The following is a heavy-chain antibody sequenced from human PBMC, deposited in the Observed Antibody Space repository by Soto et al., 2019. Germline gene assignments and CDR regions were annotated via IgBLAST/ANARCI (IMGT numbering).Heavy chain of an antibody. CDR3: ARGPRASSGGTGAY. Sequence: EVQLVESGGGLVQPGGSLRLSCAASGFSFDSYWMHWVRQAPGQGPGWVSRIDYDGTTTNYAASVKGRVTISRDNAKNTLYLQMNSLRPEDTAVYYCARGPRASSGGTGAYWGQGTLVTVAA. CDR2: IDYDGTTT. J-gene: IGHJ1*01. CDR1: GFSFDSYW. V-gene: IGHV3-74*01. D-gene: IGHD2-2*01.